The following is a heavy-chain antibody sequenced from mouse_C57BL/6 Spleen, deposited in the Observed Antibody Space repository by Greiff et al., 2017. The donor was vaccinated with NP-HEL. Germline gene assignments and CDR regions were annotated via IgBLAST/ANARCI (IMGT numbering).Heavy chain of an antibody. J-gene: IGHJ3*01. D-gene: IGHD2-4*01. CDR3: ARSYDYDAWFAY. V-gene: IGHV1-64*01. CDR1: GYTFTSYW. Sequence: QVQLQQPGAELVKPGASVKLSCKASGYTFTSYWMHWVKQRPGQGLEWIGMIHPTSGSTNYNEKFKSKATLTVDKSSSTAYMQLSSLTSEDSAVYYCARSYDYDAWFAYWGQGTLVTVSA. CDR2: IHPTSGST.